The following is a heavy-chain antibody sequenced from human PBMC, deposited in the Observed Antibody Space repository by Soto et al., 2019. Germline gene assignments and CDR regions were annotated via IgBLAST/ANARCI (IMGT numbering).Heavy chain of an antibody. J-gene: IGHJ4*02. Sequence: PGGSLRLSCAASGFTFSSYAMSWVRQAPGKGLEWVSAISGSGGSTYYADSVKGRFTISRDNSKNTLYLQMNSLRAEDTAVYYCAKDYMIVVVINPFDYWGQGTLVTVSS. CDR2: ISGSGGST. CDR1: GFTFSSYA. V-gene: IGHV3-23*01. CDR3: AKDYMIVVVINPFDY. D-gene: IGHD3-22*01.